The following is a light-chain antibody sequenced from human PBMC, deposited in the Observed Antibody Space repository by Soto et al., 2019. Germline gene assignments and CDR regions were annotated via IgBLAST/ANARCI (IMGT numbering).Light chain of an antibody. V-gene: IGKV1-5*03. CDR1: QSISSW. CDR2: KAS. Sequence: DIQMTQSPSTLSASVGDRVTITCRASQSISSWLAWYQQKPGKAPRLLIYKASNLESGVPSRFSGSGSGTEFTITISSLQPDDSATYYCQQYNDNWTFGQGTKVE. J-gene: IGKJ1*01. CDR3: QQYNDNWT.